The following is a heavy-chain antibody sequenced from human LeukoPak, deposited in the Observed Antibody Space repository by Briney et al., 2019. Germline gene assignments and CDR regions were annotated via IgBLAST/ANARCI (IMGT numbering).Heavy chain of an antibody. V-gene: IGHV3-23*01. Sequence: GSLRLSCAASGFTFSSYAMSWVRQAPGKGLEWVSAISGSGGSTYYADSVKGRFTISRDNSKNTLYLRMNSLRAEDTAVYYCAREWRYYDSSGYYSDLIDYWGQGTLVTVSS. D-gene: IGHD3-22*01. CDR1: GFTFSSYA. CDR2: ISGSGGST. CDR3: AREWRYYDSSGYYSDLIDY. J-gene: IGHJ4*02.